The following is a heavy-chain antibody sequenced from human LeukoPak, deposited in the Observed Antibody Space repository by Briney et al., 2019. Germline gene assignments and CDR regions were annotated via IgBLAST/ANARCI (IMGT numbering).Heavy chain of an antibody. V-gene: IGHV3-11*01. D-gene: IGHD3-3*01. CDR3: ARSYDFWSGYCWFDP. Sequence: TGGSLRLSCVVSGFTVSNNYMKWVRQAPGKGLEWVSYISSSGSTIYYADSVKGRFTISRDNAKNSLYLQMNSLRAEDTAVYYCARSYDFWSGYCWFDPWGQGTLVTVSS. CDR2: ISSSGSTI. J-gene: IGHJ5*02. CDR1: GFTVSNNY.